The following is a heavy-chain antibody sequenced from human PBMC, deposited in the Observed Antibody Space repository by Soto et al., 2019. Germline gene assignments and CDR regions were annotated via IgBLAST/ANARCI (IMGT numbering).Heavy chain of an antibody. V-gene: IGHV3-30*18. D-gene: IGHD1-7*01. CDR2: ISYDGSNK. CDR3: AKDWELELLFDC. Sequence: QVQLVESGGGVVQPGRSLRLSCAASGFTFSSYGMHWVRQAPGKGLEWVAVISYDGSNKYYADSVKGRFTISRDNSKNTLYLQMNSLRAEDTAVYYCAKDWELELLFDCWGQGTLVTVSS. CDR1: GFTFSSYG. J-gene: IGHJ4*02.